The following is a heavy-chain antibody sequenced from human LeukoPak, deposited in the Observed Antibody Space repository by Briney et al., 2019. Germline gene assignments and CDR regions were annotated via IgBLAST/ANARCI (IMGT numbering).Heavy chain of an antibody. Sequence: GGSLRLSCGASAFSLSSYSMDWVRQAPGKGLEWVSHINSGSSTIYYADSVKGRFTISRDNAGNSLYLHMNSLRAEATAVYYWARVLLERPGIDSFDMWGQGTMVTVSS. V-gene: IGHV3-48*01. D-gene: IGHD1-1*01. J-gene: IGHJ3*02. CDR1: AFSLSSYS. CDR2: INSGSSTI. CDR3: ARVLLERPGIDSFDM.